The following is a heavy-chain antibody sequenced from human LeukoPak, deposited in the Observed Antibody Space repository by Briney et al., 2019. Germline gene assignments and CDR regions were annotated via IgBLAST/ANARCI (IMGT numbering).Heavy chain of an antibody. CDR1: GGSISSYY. CDR2: IYYSGST. J-gene: IGHJ4*02. Sequence: SETLSLTCTVSGGSISSYYWSWIRQPPGKGLEWIGYIYYSGSTNYNPSLKSRVTISVDTSKNQFSLKLSSVTAADTAVYYCASLSSDYWGQGTLVTVSS. D-gene: IGHD2-2*01. V-gene: IGHV4-59*08. CDR3: ASLSSDY.